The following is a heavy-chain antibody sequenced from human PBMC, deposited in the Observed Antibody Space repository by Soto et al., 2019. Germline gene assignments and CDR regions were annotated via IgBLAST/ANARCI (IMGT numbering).Heavy chain of an antibody. J-gene: IGHJ1*01. D-gene: IGHD2-2*01. CDR2: IYHSGST. V-gene: IGHV4-38-2*01. Sequence: CAVSGYSISSGYYWGWIRQPPGKGLEWIGTIYHSGSTFHNPSLKSRVTISVDTSKNQFSLRLRSVTAADTAVYYCAVGYCSSTTCSREYFQHWGQGTLVTVSS. CDR3: AVGYCSSTTCSREYFQH. CDR1: GYSISSGYY.